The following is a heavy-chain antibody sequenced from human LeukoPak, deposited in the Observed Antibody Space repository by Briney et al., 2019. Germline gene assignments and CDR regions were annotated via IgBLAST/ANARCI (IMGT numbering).Heavy chain of an antibody. CDR3: ARVPTDYYDSSGYHEYFDY. V-gene: IGHV4-61*02. J-gene: IGHJ4*02. D-gene: IGHD3-22*01. Sequence: SETLSLTSTVYGGSISSGSYYWSWIRQPAGKGLERIGRSYTSGSTNYNPSLKSRVTISVYTSKNQFSLKLSSVPGADTAVYYCARVPTDYYDSSGYHEYFDYWGQGTLVTVSS. CDR1: GGSISSGSYY. CDR2: SYTSGST.